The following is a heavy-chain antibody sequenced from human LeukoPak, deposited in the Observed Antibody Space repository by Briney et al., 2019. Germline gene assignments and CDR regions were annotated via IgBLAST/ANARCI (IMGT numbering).Heavy chain of an antibody. CDR1: GFTFDDYA. V-gene: IGHV3-9*01. CDR3: AKGRSGAARGAFDI. CDR2: ISWNSGSI. Sequence: GGSLRLSCAASGFTFDDYAMHWVRQAPGKGLEWVSGISWNSGSIGYADSVKGRFTISRDNAKNSLYLQMNSLRAEDTALYYCAKGRSGAARGAFDIWGQGTMVTVSS. D-gene: IGHD6-13*01. J-gene: IGHJ3*02.